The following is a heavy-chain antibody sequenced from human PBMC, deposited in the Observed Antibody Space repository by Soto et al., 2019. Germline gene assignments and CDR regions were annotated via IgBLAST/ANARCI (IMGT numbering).Heavy chain of an antibody. CDR1: GFTFSSYA. CDR2: ISYDGSNK. V-gene: IGHV3-30-3*01. J-gene: IGHJ4*02. Sequence: QVQLVESGGGVVQPGRSLRLSCAASGFTFSSYAMHWVRQAPGKGLEWVAVISYDGSNKYYADSVKGRFTISRDNSKSTLDLQMSTLGAEDTGVYYCARADEGDYFDYWGQGTLVTVSS. CDR3: ARADEGDYFDY.